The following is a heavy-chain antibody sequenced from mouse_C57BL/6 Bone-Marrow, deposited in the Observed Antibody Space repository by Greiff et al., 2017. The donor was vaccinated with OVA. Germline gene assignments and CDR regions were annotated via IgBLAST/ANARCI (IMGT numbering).Heavy chain of an antibody. V-gene: IGHV1-63*01. Sequence: QVHVKQSGAELVRPRTSVKMSCKASGYTFTNYWIGWAKQRPGHGLEWIGDIYPGGGYTNYNEKFKGKATLTADKSSSTAYMQFSSLTSEDSAIYYCARGVTMDYWGQGTSVTVSS. CDR2: IYPGGGYT. D-gene: IGHD2-1*01. CDR3: ARGVTMDY. CDR1: GYTFTNYW. J-gene: IGHJ4*01.